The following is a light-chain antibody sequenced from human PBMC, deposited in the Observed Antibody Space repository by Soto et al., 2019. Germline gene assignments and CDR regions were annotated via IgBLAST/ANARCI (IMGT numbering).Light chain of an antibody. CDR3: QQFGTSPLT. V-gene: IGKV3-20*01. J-gene: IGKJ4*01. CDR2: GAS. Sequence: EIVLTQSPGTLSSSPGERATLSCRASQSVRSTYLAWYQQKPGQAPRLLIYGASSRATGIPDRFSGSGSGTDFTLTISRLEPEDFAVDYCQQFGTSPLTFGGGTKVEIK. CDR1: QSVRSTY.